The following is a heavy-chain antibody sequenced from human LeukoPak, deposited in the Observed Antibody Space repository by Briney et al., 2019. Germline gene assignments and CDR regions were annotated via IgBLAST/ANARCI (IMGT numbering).Heavy chain of an antibody. CDR2: IYYSGST. V-gene: IGHV4-31*11. CDR3: ARHPGRDAFDI. CDR1: GGSFSDYY. Sequence: SETLSLTCAVYGGSFSDYYWSWIRQHPGKGPEWIGYIYYSGSTYYNPSLKGRVTISIDTSENQFSLKLSSVTAADTAVYYCARHPGRDAFDIWGQGTMVTVSS. J-gene: IGHJ3*02.